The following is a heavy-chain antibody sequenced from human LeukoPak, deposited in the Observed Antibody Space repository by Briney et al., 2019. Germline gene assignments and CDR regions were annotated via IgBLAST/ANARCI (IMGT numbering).Heavy chain of an antibody. Sequence: PGGSLRLSCAASRFTFSDYAMSWVRQAPRKGLEWVSVISDGVGTTYYAVSVRGRFTISRDNSKNRLYLQMNSLRGEDTAVYYCAKAFQRGVLITSQDWGQGTQVAVSS. D-gene: IGHD3-10*01. J-gene: IGHJ4*02. CDR3: AKAFQRGVLITSQD. CDR1: RFTFSDYA. CDR2: ISDGVGTT. V-gene: IGHV3-23*01.